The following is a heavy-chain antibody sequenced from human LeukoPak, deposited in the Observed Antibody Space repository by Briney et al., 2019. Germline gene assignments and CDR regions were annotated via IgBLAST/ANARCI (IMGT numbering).Heavy chain of an antibody. V-gene: IGHV4-59*01. J-gene: IGHJ3*02. CDR3: ARDTAMGTDAFDI. D-gene: IGHD5-18*01. CDR2: IYYSGST. Sequence: SETLSLTCTVSGGSISSYYWSWIRQPPGKGLEWIGYIYYSGSTNYNPSLESRVTISVDTTKNQFSLKLSSVTAADTAVYYCARDTAMGTDAFDIWGQGTMVTVSS. CDR1: GGSISSYY.